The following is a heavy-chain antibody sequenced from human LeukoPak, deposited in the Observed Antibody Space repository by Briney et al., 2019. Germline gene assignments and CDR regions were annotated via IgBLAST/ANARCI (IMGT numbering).Heavy chain of an antibody. D-gene: IGHD1-1*01. Sequence: GGSLRLSCAASGFTVSSNYMSWVRQAPGKGLEWVSVLYSAGSTNYADSVKGRFTISRDDSKNTVYLQMNSLRAEDTAVYYCARWTNFHAFDIWGQGTLVTVSS. J-gene: IGHJ3*02. CDR2: LYSAGST. V-gene: IGHV3-53*01. CDR1: GFTVSSNY. CDR3: ARWTNFHAFDI.